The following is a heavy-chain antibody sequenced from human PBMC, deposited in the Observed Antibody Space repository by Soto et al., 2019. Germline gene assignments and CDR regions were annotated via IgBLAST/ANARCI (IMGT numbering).Heavy chain of an antibody. CDR3: ARGSGSYYLSSYYYYYYGMDV. J-gene: IGHJ6*02. D-gene: IGHD1-26*01. V-gene: IGHV1-69*13. CDR1: GGTFSSYA. Sequence: SVKVSCKASGGTFSSYAISWVRQAPGQGLEWMGGIIPIFGTANYAQKFQGRVTITADESTSTAYMELSSLRSEDTAVYYCARGSGSYYLSSYYYYYYGMDVGGQGTTVTVSS. CDR2: IIPIFGTA.